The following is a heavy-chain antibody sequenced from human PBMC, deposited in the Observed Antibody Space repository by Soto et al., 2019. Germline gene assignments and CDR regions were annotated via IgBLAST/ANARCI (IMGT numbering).Heavy chain of an antibody. CDR2: IYSGGST. Sequence: GGSLRLSCAASGFTVSSNYMSWVRQAPGKGLEWVSVIYSGGSTYYADSVKGRFTISRDNSTNTLYLQMNSLRAEDTAVYYCASGGWVTKYPPDAFDIWGQGTMVTVSS. V-gene: IGHV3-66*01. D-gene: IGHD2-21*02. J-gene: IGHJ3*02. CDR1: GFTVSSNY. CDR3: ASGGWVTKYPPDAFDI.